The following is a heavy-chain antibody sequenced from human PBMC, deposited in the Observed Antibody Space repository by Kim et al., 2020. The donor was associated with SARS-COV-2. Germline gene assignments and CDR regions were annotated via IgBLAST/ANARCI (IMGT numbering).Heavy chain of an antibody. J-gene: IGHJ5*02. Sequence: ASVKVSCKASGYTFTSYAMHWVRQAPGQRLEWMGWINAGNGNTKYSQKFQGRVTITRDTSASTAYMELSSLRSEDTAVYYCARGAGVRENNNWFDPWGQGTLVTVSS. V-gene: IGHV1-3*01. CDR1: GYTFTSYA. CDR3: ARGAGVRENNNWFDP. CDR2: INAGNGNT. D-gene: IGHD3-10*01.